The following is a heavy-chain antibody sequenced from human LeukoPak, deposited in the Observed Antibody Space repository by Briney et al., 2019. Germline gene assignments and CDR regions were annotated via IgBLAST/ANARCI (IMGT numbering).Heavy chain of an antibody. CDR2: IYYSGST. V-gene: IGHV4-59*08. CDR1: GGSISSYY. Sequence: PSETLSLTRTVSGGSISSYYWSWIRQPPGKGLEWIGYIYYSGSTNYNPSLKSRVTISVDTSKNQFSLKLSSVTAADTAVYYCARHVSVGEQWLVDALDIWGQGTMVTVSS. D-gene: IGHD6-19*01. CDR3: ARHVSVGEQWLVDALDI. J-gene: IGHJ3*02.